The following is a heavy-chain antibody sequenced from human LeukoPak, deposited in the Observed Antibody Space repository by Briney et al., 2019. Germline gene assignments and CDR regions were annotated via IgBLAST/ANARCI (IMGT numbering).Heavy chain of an antibody. CDR1: GGSISSYY. CDR3: AREGSSSSMGYYYYMDV. V-gene: IGHV4-59*01. D-gene: IGHD6-6*01. Sequence: SETLSLTCNVSGGSISSYYWSWIRQPPGKGLEWIGYIYYGGSTNYNPSLKSRVTISVDTSKNQFSLKLSSVTAADTAVYYCAREGSSSSMGYYYYMDVWGKGTTVTVSS. CDR2: IYYGGST. J-gene: IGHJ6*03.